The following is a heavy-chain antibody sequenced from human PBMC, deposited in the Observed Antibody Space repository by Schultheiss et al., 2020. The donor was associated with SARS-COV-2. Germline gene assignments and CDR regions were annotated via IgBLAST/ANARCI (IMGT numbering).Heavy chain of an antibody. D-gene: IGHD6-13*01. CDR1: GFTFSDYY. J-gene: IGHJ4*02. CDR2: ISGSGGST. V-gene: IGHV3-23*01. Sequence: GGSLRLSCAASGFTFSDYYMSWVRQAPGKGLEWVSAISGSGGSTYYADSVKGRFTISRDNSKNTLYLQMNSLRAEDTAVYYCAKGPRAAPTTFDYWGQGTLVTVSS. CDR3: AKGPRAAPTTFDY.